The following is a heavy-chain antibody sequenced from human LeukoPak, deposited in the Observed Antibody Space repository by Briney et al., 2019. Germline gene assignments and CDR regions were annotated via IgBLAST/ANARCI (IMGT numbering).Heavy chain of an antibody. CDR1: GYTFTGYY. V-gene: IGHV1-2*06. CDR3: AMLPERYCSGGTCYSDGNY. J-gene: IGHJ4*02. Sequence: ASVKVSCKASGYTFTGYYMHWVRQAPGQGLEWMGRINPNIGGTNYAQKFQGRVTITADTSTDTAYMELSSLRSEDTAVYYCAMLPERYCSGGTCYSDGNYWGQGTLVTVSS. CDR2: INPNIGGT. D-gene: IGHD2-15*01.